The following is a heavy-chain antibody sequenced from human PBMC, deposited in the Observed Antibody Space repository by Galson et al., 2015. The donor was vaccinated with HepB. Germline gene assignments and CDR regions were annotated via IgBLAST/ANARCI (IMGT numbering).Heavy chain of an antibody. V-gene: IGHV1-69*13. J-gene: IGHJ6*03. D-gene: IGHD3-10*01. CDR1: GDTFSKSS. CDR3: ARAAGSRPAENYMDA. CDR2: IIPLFGSA. Sequence: SVKVSCQAPGDTFSKSSLNWLRQVPGQGPEWMGGIIPLFGSAHYAQKLQDRLKITADESKSTAYMELTTLKSEDTATYFCARAAGSRPAENYMDAWGNGTTVIVS.